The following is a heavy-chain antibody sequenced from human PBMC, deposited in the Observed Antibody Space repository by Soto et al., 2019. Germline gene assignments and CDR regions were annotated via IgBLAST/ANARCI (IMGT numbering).Heavy chain of an antibody. D-gene: IGHD6-13*01. J-gene: IGHJ4*02. V-gene: IGHV3-33*06. CDR2: IWYDGSNK. CDR1: GFTFSTYG. CDR3: AKDQGSSWYEIDY. Sequence: PGGSLRLSCAASGFTFSTYGMHWVRQAPGKGLEWVGIIWYDGSNKYYADSVKGRFTISRDNSKNTLYLQMNSLRAEDTAVYYCAKDQGSSWYEIDYWGQGTLVTVSS.